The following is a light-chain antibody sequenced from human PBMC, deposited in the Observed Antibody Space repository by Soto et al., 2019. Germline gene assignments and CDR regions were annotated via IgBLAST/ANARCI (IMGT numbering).Light chain of an antibody. V-gene: IGLV1-40*01. CDR3: QCSDSRLSGYV. Sequence: QSVLTQPPSVSEAPGQRVTISCTGSSSNIGAGYEAHWYQQVPGTAPKPLIYENNNRPSGVPDRFSGSKSGTSASLAITGLQAEDEADSYCQCSDSRLSGYVFGTGPKVTVL. CDR1: SSNIGAGYE. CDR2: ENN. J-gene: IGLJ1*01.